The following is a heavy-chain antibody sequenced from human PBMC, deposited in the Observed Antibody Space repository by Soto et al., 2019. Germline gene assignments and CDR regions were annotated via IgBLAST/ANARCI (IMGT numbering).Heavy chain of an antibody. CDR2: ISDSSSYI. Sequence: GGSLRLSCAASGFTFSSYSMNWVRQAPGKGLEWLSSISDSSSYIYYAGSVKGRFPISRDNAKNSLYLQMNSLRAEDTAVYYCARVHCSRTSCGMDVWGQGTTVTVSS. V-gene: IGHV3-21*01. J-gene: IGHJ6*02. CDR1: GFTFSSYS. CDR3: ARVHCSRTSCGMDV. D-gene: IGHD2-2*01.